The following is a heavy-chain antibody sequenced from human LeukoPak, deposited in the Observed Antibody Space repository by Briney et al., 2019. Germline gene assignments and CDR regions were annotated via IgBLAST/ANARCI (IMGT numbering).Heavy chain of an antibody. V-gene: IGHV4-34*01. CDR3: VRQRQQLVYFDY. J-gene: IGHJ4*02. CDR1: GGSFSGYY. D-gene: IGHD6-13*01. Sequence: SETLSLTCAVCGGSFSGYYWSWIRQPPGKGLEWIGEINHSGSTNYNPSLKSRVTISVDTSKNQFSLKLSSVTAADTAVYYCVRQRQQLVYFDYWGQGTLVTVSS. CDR2: INHSGST.